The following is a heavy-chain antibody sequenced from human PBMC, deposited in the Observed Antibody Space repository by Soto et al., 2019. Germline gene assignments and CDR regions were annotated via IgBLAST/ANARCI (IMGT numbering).Heavy chain of an antibody. D-gene: IGHD3-9*01. CDR2: ISAYNGNT. Sequence: ASVKVSCKASGYTFTSYGISWVRQAPGQGLEWMGWISAYNGNTNYAQKLQGRVTMTTDTSTSTAYMELRSLRSDDTAVYYGARVWGGDYDILTGYSYFDYWGQGTLVTVSS. J-gene: IGHJ4*02. V-gene: IGHV1-18*01. CDR3: ARVWGGDYDILTGYSYFDY. CDR1: GYTFTSYG.